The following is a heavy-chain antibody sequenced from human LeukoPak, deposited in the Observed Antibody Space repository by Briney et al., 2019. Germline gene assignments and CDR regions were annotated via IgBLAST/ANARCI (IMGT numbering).Heavy chain of an antibody. Sequence: SQTLSLTCAISGDSVSTDSAAWNWIRQSPSRGLEWLGRTYYRAKWYIGYAVSVQSRITINPDTSKNQFSLQLTSVTAADTAVYYCARGGEFGDFMDVWGKGTMVTVSS. J-gene: IGHJ6*03. D-gene: IGHD3-10*01. V-gene: IGHV6-1*01. CDR1: GDSVSTDSAA. CDR2: TYYRAKWYI. CDR3: ARGGEFGDFMDV.